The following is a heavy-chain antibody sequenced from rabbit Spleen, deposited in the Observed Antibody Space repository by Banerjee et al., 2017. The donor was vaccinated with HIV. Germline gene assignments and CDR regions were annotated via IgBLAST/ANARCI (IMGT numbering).Heavy chain of an antibody. V-gene: IGHV1S45*01. J-gene: IGHJ3*01. CDR1: GIDFSNYNF. CDR2: INAVTGKA. CDR3: TRAVSNDGYAF. D-gene: IGHD6-1*01. Sequence: QEQLEESGGGLVQPGASLTLTCKASGIDFSNYNFMCWVRQAPGKGLEWIACINAVTGKAVYASWAKGRFTFSKTSSTTVTLQMTSLTVADTATYFCTRAVSNDGYAFWGQGTLVTVS.